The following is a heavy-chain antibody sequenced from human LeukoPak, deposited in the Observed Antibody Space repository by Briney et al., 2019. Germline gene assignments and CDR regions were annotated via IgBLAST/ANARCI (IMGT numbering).Heavy chain of an antibody. D-gene: IGHD3-10*01. J-gene: IGHJ6*03. CDR3: TRGYYMDV. CDR1: GFTFSSYG. CDR2: IRYDGSNK. V-gene: IGHV3-30*02. Sequence: GGSLRLSCAASGFTFSSYGMHWVRQAPGKGLEWVAFIRYDGSNKYYADSVKGRFTISRDNSKNTLYLQMNSLRAEDTAVYYLTRGYYMDVWGKGTTVTVSS.